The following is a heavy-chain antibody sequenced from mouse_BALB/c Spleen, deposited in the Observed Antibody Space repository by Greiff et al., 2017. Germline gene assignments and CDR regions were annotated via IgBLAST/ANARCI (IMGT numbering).Heavy chain of an antibody. CDR1: GDSITSGY. V-gene: IGHV3-8*02. Sequence: EVQVVESGPSLVKPSQTLSLTCSVTGDSITSGYWNWIRKFPGNKLEYMGYISYSGSTYYNPSLKSRISITRDTSKNQYYLQLNSVTTEDTATYYCARDYGSSYGGAMDYWGQGTSVTVSS. D-gene: IGHD1-1*01. CDR3: ARDYGSSYGGAMDY. CDR2: ISYSGST. J-gene: IGHJ4*01.